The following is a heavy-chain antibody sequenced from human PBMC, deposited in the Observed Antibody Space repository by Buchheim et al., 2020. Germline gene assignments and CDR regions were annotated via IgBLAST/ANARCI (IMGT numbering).Heavy chain of an antibody. J-gene: IGHJ5*02. CDR3: ARGGSVTGIPAWFDP. V-gene: IGHV1-2*04. D-gene: IGHD2-21*02. Sequence: QVQLVQSGAEVKKPGASVKISWKTSGYIFTGYYIHWVRQAPGQGLEWMGWINPRTGDTKSAQKFQGWVTMTRDMSISTVSMELNRVKSDDTAVYFCARGGSVTGIPAWFDPWGQGTL. CDR2: INPRTGDT. CDR1: GYIFTGYY.